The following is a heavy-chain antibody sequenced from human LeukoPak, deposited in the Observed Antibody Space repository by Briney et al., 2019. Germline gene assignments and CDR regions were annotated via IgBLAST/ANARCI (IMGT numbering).Heavy chain of an antibody. D-gene: IGHD6-13*01. V-gene: IGHV3-21*04. CDR2: IDSSSRYI. Sequence: PGGSLRLSCAASGFTFSNYNMDWVRQAPGKGLEWVSFIDSSSRYIYQADSVKGRFTISRDNAKSSVFLQMNSLRAEDTAVYYCARVRLTAAFFDYWGQGTLVAVSS. CDR3: ARVRLTAAFFDY. CDR1: GFTFSNYN. J-gene: IGHJ4*02.